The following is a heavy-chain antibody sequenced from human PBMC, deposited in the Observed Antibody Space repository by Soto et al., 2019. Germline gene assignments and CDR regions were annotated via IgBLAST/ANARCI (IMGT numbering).Heavy chain of an antibody. CDR3: AATVFGEYSHYALDV. Sequence: PSETLSLTCTVSGGSISSYYWSWIRQPAGKALEWIGYIYHTGTTYYTAALKSRVTISLDRSKNRISLSLNSVTAADTAVYYCAATVFGEYSHYALDVWGQGTTVTVSS. V-gene: IGHV4-59*06. J-gene: IGHJ6*02. D-gene: IGHD3-3*01. CDR1: GGSISSYY. CDR2: IYHTGTT.